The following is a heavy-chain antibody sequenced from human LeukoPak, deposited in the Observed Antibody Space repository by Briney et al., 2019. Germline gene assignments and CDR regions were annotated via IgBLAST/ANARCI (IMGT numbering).Heavy chain of an antibody. V-gene: IGHV3-23*01. J-gene: IGHJ4*02. CDR3: AKVHLTYYYDSSGYGFQDQ. D-gene: IGHD3-22*01. Sequence: PGGSLRLSCAASGFTFSSYAMSWVRQAPGKGLEWVSAISGSGGSTYYADSVKGRFTISRDNSKNTLYLQMNSLRAEDTAVYYCAKVHLTYYYDSSGYGFQDQWGQGALVTVSS. CDR1: GFTFSSYA. CDR2: ISGSGGST.